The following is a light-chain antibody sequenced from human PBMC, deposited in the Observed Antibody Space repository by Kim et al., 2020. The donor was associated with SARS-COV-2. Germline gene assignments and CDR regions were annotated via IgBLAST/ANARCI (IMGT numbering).Light chain of an antibody. J-gene: IGKJ4*01. CDR2: DAS. Sequence: EIVTTQSPATLSVSPGERATLSCRASQSVRSSLAWYQHKPGQAPRLLIYDASIRATGVPARFTGSGSGTEFTLTISSLQSEDFAVYFCQQYYTWSALTFGGGTKVDIK. CDR1: QSVRSS. CDR3: QQYYTWSALT. V-gene: IGKV3D-15*01.